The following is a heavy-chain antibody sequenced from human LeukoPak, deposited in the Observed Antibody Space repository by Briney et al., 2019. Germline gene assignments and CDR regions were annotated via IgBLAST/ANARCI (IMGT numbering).Heavy chain of an antibody. CDR3: ARDLYSGYDYLAYYFDY. D-gene: IGHD5-12*01. Sequence: GGSLRLSCAASGFTFSSYTMNWVRQAPGKGLEWVSSISSSNSYIYYADSVKGRFTISRDNARNSLYLQMNSLRAEDTAVYYCARDLYSGYDYLAYYFDYWGQGTLVTVSS. CDR1: GFTFSSYT. CDR2: ISSSNSYI. J-gene: IGHJ4*02. V-gene: IGHV3-21*01.